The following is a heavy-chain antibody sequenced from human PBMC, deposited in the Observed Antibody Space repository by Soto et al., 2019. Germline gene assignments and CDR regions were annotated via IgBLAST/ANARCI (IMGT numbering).Heavy chain of an antibody. Sequence: GASVKVSCKASGYTFTSYYMRWVRQAPGQGLEWMGIINPSGGSTSYAQKFQGRVTMTRDTSTSTVYMELSSLRSEDTAVYYCARADYYDSSGYWASGAFDIWGQGTMVTVSS. CDR2: INPSGGST. J-gene: IGHJ3*02. CDR3: ARADYYDSSGYWASGAFDI. V-gene: IGHV1-46*01. D-gene: IGHD3-22*01. CDR1: GYTFTSYY.